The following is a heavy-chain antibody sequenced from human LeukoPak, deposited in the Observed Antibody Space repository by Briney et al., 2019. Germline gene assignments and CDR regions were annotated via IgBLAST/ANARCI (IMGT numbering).Heavy chain of an antibody. J-gene: IGHJ4*02. Sequence: GGSLRLSCGASGFTVSSNYMSWVRQAPGKGQEWVSVIYSGGSTYYADSVKGRFTISRDNSKNTLYLQMNSLRAEDTAVYYCARERAVAGVDYWGQGTLVTVSS. CDR2: IYSGGST. D-gene: IGHD6-19*01. V-gene: IGHV3-66*02. CDR3: ARERAVAGVDY. CDR1: GFTVSSNY.